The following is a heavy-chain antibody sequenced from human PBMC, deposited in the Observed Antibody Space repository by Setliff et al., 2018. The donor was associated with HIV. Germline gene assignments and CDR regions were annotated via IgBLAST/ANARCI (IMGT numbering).Heavy chain of an antibody. D-gene: IGHD2-15*01. CDR2: IYYSGST. Sequence: SETLSLTCTVPGDSVSSRSYYWSWIRQPPGKGLEWIGYIYYSGSTNYNPSLKSRVTISVDTSKNQFSLKLRSVTAADTAMYYCARVSITYWYSIPTFYYYYMDVWGKGTKVTVSS. CDR1: GDSVSSRSYY. CDR3: ARVSITYWYSIPTFYYYYMDV. J-gene: IGHJ6*03. V-gene: IGHV4-61*01.